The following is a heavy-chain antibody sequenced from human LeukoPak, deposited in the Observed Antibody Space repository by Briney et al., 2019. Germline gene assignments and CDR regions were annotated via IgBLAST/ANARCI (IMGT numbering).Heavy chain of an antibody. V-gene: IGHV1-18*01. J-gene: IGHJ4*02. CDR2: ISIHNGNT. D-gene: IGHD6-13*01. CDR3: ARGQQPPNIYFLDY. CDR1: GYTFSSYG. Sequence: ASVKVSCKASGYTFSSYGLSWVRQAPGQGPEWMGWISIHNGNTKYALKFQGRVTMTRDTSTSTAYMELRSLRSDDTAVYYCARGQQPPNIYFLDYWGQGTLVTVSS.